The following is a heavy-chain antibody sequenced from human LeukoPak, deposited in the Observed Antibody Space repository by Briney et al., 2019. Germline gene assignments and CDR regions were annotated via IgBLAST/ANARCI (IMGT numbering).Heavy chain of an antibody. V-gene: IGHV4-59*01. Sequence: PSETLSLTCTVSGGSISSYYWSRIRQPPGKGLEWIGYIYYSGSTNYNPSLKSRVTISVDTSKNQFSLKLSSVTAADTAVYYCARDRGAAAGDEIWGQGTMVTVSS. D-gene: IGHD6-13*01. CDR3: ARDRGAAAGDEI. CDR2: IYYSGST. CDR1: GGSISSYY. J-gene: IGHJ3*02.